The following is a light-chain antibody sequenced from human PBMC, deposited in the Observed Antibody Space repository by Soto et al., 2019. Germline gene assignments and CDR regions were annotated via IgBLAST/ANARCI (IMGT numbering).Light chain of an antibody. CDR3: SSFTSSVTYV. Sequence: QSALTQPASVSGSPGQSITISCPGTSSVVGDYNYVSWYQQHPGKAPKHMIYDVSSRPSGVSNRFSGSKSGNTASLTISGLQAEDEADYYCSSFTSSVTYVFGTGTKVTVL. J-gene: IGLJ1*01. CDR2: DVS. V-gene: IGLV2-14*01. CDR1: SSVVGDYNY.